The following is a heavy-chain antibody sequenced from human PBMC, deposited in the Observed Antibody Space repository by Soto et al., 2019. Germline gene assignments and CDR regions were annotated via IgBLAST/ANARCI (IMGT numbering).Heavy chain of an antibody. CDR2: IIAYNFNT. D-gene: IGHD6-13*01. Sequence: ASVKVSCKASGYTVTRYGISLVRQAPVQVLELIVWIIAYNFNTNYSQKLQGRFTITTYTSTITSYIELMSLRSDDTSVYDCPRDYPAAGTGRPYAFDIWG. J-gene: IGHJ3*02. V-gene: IGHV1-18*01. CDR3: PRDYPAAGTGRPYAFDI. CDR1: GYTVTRYG.